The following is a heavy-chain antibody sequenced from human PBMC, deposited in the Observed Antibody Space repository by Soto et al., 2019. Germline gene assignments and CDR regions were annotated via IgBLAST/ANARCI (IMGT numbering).Heavy chain of an antibody. J-gene: IGHJ4*02. CDR2: IWYDGSNK. V-gene: IGHV3-33*01. CDR1: GFTFSSYG. CDR3: ARDGGDRRGVSDY. D-gene: IGHD2-21*02. Sequence: QVQLVESGGGVVQPGRSLRLSCAASGFTFSSYGMHWVRQAPGKGLEWVAVIWYDGSNKYYADSVKGRFTISRDNSKNQRQLQMNSARAEDTAVYYCARDGGDRRGVSDYWGQGTLVTVSS.